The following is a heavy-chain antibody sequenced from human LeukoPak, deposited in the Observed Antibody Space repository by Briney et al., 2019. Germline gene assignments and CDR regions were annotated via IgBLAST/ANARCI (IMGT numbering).Heavy chain of an antibody. CDR1: GFTFSGYP. CDR3: ARDRDWYTFDY. D-gene: IGHD3-9*01. CDR2: ISYDGSNK. V-gene: IGHV3-30-3*01. J-gene: IGHJ4*02. Sequence: GKSLRLSCAASGFTFSGYPIHWVRQAPGKGLEWVAVISYDGSNKYYADSVKGRFTISRDNSKNTLYLQMNSLRAEDTAVYFCARDRDWYTFDYWGQGTLVTVSS.